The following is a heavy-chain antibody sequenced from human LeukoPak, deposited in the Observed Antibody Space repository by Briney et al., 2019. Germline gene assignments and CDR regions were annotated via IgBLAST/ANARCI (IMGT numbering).Heavy chain of an antibody. CDR2: ISGSGGST. D-gene: IGHD6-6*01. CDR3: AKDLGLGYSSSGLDY. CDR1: GFTFSSYA. J-gene: IGHJ4*02. V-gene: IGHV3-23*01. Sequence: GGSLRLSCAASGFTFSSYAMSWVRQPPGKGLEWVSAISGSGGSTYYADSVKGRFTISRDNSKNTLYLQMNSLRAEDTAVYYCAKDLGLGYSSSGLDYWGQGTLVTVSS.